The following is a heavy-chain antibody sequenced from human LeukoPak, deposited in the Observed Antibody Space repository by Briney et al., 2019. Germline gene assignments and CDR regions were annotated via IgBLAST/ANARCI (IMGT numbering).Heavy chain of an antibody. J-gene: IGHJ6*03. CDR1: GGSFSGYY. V-gene: IGHV4-34*01. CDR3: ARVSGYDFWGYYYYYMDV. D-gene: IGHD3-3*01. Sequence: SETLSLTCAVYGGSFSGYYWSWIRQPPGKGLEWIGEVNHSGSTTYNPSLKSRVTISVDTSKNQFSLKLSSVTAADTAVYYCARVSGYDFWGYYYYYMDVWGKGTTVTVSS. CDR2: VNHSGST.